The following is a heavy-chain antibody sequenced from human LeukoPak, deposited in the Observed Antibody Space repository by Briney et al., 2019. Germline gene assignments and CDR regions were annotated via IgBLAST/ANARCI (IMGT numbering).Heavy chain of an antibody. CDR3: ARDGDYSGYDHWFDP. J-gene: IGHJ5*02. CDR1: GYTFTGYY. D-gene: IGHD5-12*01. V-gene: IGHV1-2*02. CDR2: INPNSGGT. Sequence: GASVKVSCKASGYTFTGYYMHWVRQAPGQGLEWMGWINPNSGGTNYAQKFQGRVTMTRDTSISTAYMELSRLRSDDTAVYYCARDGDYSGYDHWFDPWGQGTLVTVSS.